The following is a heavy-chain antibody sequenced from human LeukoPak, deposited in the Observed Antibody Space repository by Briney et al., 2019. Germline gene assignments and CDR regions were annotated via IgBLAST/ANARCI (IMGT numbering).Heavy chain of an antibody. Sequence: SGPTLVNPTQTLTLTCTFSGFSLSTHAVGVGLIRQPPGKALEWLAVIYWDDDNRYSPCLRNRLTITKNTSKNQVVLKMTNMDPVDTATDYGAPRRYTAGYNWFDPWGQGTLVTVSS. D-gene: IGHD5-18*01. J-gene: IGHJ5*02. CDR2: IYWDDDN. V-gene: IGHV2-5*02. CDR3: APRRYTAGYNWFDP. CDR1: GFSLSTHAVG.